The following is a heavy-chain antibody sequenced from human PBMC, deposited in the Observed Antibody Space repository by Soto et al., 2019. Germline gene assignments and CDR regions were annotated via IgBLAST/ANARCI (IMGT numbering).Heavy chain of an antibody. J-gene: IGHJ3*02. CDR2: ISGSDGST. CDR1: GFTFSTYA. Sequence: EVQLLESGGGLVQPGGSLRLSCVASGFTFSTYAMNWVRQAPGKGLEWVSAISGSDGSTYYADSVKGRFTISRDNSKNTLYLQMRSLRAEDTAVYYCAKESLFRGWYVGDALDIWGQGTMVTVSS. V-gene: IGHV3-23*01. CDR3: AKESLFRGWYVGDALDI. D-gene: IGHD6-19*01.